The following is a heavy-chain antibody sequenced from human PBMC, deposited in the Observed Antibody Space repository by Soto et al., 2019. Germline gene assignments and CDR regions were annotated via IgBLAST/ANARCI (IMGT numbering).Heavy chain of an antibody. CDR3: ARDVAAADY. V-gene: IGHV1-3*05. CDR1: GYTFTSYA. Sequence: QVQLVQSGAEEKKPGASVKVSCKASGYTFTSYAMHWVRQAPGQRLEWMGWINAGNGNTKYSQKSQGRVTMTRDTSASTADMELSSLRSEDTAVYYCARDVAAADYWGQGTLVTVSS. D-gene: IGHD6-13*01. J-gene: IGHJ4*02. CDR2: INAGNGNT.